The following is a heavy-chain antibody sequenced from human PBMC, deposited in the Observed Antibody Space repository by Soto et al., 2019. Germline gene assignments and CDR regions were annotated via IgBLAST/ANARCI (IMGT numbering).Heavy chain of an antibody. Sequence: QVQLVQSGAEVKKPGASVKVSCKASGYTFTSYGISWVRQAPGQGLEWMGWISAYNGNTNYAQKLQGRVTMTTDTSTSTAYMELRSLRSDDTAVYYCARDRGSGSYYFPRYYYYYGMDVWGQGTTVTVSS. CDR3: ARDRGSGSYYFPRYYYYYGMDV. J-gene: IGHJ6*02. D-gene: IGHD1-26*01. V-gene: IGHV1-18*01. CDR2: ISAYNGNT. CDR1: GYTFTSYG.